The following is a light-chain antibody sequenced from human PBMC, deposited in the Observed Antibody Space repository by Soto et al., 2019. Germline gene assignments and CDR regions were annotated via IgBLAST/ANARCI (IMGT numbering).Light chain of an antibody. Sequence: EVVRTQSPATLSVSPGGRATLACRASQSITSTYLAWYQQKPGQAPRLLIYGVSSRATGVPDRFSGSGSGTDFTLTISRLEPEDFAVYYCQQYTDWPLTFGQGTKVDIK. CDR3: QQYTDWPLT. V-gene: IGKV3-20*01. J-gene: IGKJ1*01. CDR2: GVS. CDR1: QSITSTY.